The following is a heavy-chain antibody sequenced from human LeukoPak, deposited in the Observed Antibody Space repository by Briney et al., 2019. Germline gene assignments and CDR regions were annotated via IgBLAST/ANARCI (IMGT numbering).Heavy chain of an antibody. Sequence: GASVKVSCKASGYTLTSYTSHWVRQAPGQRLEWMGWSNAGNGNTKYSQEFQGRVTTIRDTSTSTAYMELSSLRSEDTAVYYCAFASVLLWFGELLNNWFDPWGQGTLVTVSS. CDR2: SNAGNGNT. CDR1: GYTLTSYT. D-gene: IGHD3-10*01. CDR3: AFASVLLWFGELLNNWFDP. J-gene: IGHJ5*02. V-gene: IGHV1-3*02.